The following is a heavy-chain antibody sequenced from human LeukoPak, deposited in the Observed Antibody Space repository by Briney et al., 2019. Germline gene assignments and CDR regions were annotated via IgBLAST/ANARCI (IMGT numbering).Heavy chain of an antibody. D-gene: IGHD6-13*01. J-gene: IGHJ4*02. Sequence: GATVKVSCKASGYTFTSYGITWVRQAPGQGLEWMGGISAYNGHTNYAQKLQGRVTMTTDTSTSTAYVELRSLRSDDTAVYYCARDQSFSSPRMGYFDFWGQGTLVTVSS. CDR2: ISAYNGHT. CDR3: ARDQSFSSPRMGYFDF. V-gene: IGHV1-18*01. CDR1: GYTFTSYG.